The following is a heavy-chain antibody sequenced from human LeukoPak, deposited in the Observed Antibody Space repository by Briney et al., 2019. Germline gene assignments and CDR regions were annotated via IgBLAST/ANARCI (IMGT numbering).Heavy chain of an antibody. CDR3: ARGADSSGYYSIFYFDY. V-gene: IGHV4-61*01. Sequence: SETLSLTCTVSGGSVSSSRHYWTWVRQPPGKGLEWIGYIYYSGSTNYNPSLKSRVTISVDTSKNQFSLKLSSVTAADTAVYYCARGADSSGYYSIFYFDYWGQGTLVTVSS. CDR2: IYYSGST. J-gene: IGHJ4*02. D-gene: IGHD3-22*01. CDR1: GGSVSSSRHY.